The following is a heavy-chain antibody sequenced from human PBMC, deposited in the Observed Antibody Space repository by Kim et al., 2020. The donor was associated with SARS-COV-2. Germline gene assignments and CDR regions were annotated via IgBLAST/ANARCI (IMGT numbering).Heavy chain of an antibody. V-gene: IGHV3-23*01. CDR3: AKHFGSSGSEFHH. J-gene: IGHJ1*01. D-gene: IGHD3-22*01. Sequence: YDADSLKGRFIIYRDNYKNTLHLQMNSLRAEDTAIYYCAKHFGSSGSEFHHWGQGTLVTVSS.